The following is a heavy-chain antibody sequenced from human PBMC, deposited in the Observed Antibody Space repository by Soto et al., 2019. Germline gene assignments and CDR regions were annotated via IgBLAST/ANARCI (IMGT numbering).Heavy chain of an antibody. V-gene: IGHV3-33*01. CDR3: ARDPGIAAAGLDYYGMDV. CDR1: GFTFSSYG. J-gene: IGHJ6*02. Sequence: GGSLRLSCAASGFTFSSYGMHWVRQAPGKGLEWVAVIWYDGSNKYYADSVKGRFTISRDNSKNTLYLQMNSLRAEDTAVYYCARDPGIAAAGLDYYGMDVWGQGTTVTVSS. CDR2: IWYDGSNK. D-gene: IGHD6-13*01.